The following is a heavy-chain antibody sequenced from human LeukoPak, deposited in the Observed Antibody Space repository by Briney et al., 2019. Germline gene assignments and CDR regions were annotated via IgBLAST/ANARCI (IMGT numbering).Heavy chain of an antibody. CDR3: ARVAWGSSWYGLDY. V-gene: IGHV3-7*03. J-gene: IGHJ4*02. Sequence: PGGSLRLSCAASGFTFSSYWMSWVRQAPGKGLEWVANIKQDGSEKYYVDSVKGRFTISRDNAKNSLYLQMNSLRAEDTAVYYCARVAWGSSWYGLDYWGQGTLVTVSS. D-gene: IGHD6-13*01. CDR1: GFTFSSYW. CDR2: IKQDGSEK.